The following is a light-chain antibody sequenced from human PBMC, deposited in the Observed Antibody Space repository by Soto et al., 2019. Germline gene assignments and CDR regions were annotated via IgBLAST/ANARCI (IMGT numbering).Light chain of an antibody. CDR1: QSVSSY. V-gene: IGKV3-15*01. J-gene: IGKJ1*01. CDR2: GAS. CDR3: HQYNGWPRT. Sequence: EIVLTPSPGTLSLSPGERAILSYRASQSVSSYLAWYQQKPGQAPRLLIYGASTRATGIPARFSGGGSGTEFTLTITSLQSEDFAVYYCHQYNGWPRTFGQGTKVDIK.